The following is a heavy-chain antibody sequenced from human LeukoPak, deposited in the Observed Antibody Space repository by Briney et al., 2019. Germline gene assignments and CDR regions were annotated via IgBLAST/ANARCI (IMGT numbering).Heavy chain of an antibody. Sequence: GGSLRLSCAASGFTFTSYWMSWVRQAPGKGLEWVGNIKQDGSEIDSVDSVKGRFTISRYNAKNSVYLQMNSLRVEDTAVYYCARIGYSSSTFDYWGQGTLVTVSS. CDR3: ARIGYSSSTFDY. V-gene: IGHV3-7*01. CDR1: GFTFTSYW. CDR2: IKQDGSEI. D-gene: IGHD6-13*01. J-gene: IGHJ4*02.